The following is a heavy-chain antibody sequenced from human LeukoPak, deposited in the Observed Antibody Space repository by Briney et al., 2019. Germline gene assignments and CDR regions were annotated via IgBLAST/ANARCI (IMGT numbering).Heavy chain of an antibody. CDR2: IYYSGST. Sequence: SETLSLTCTVSGGSISSSSYYWGWIRQPPGKGLEWIGSIYYSGSTYYNPSLKSRVTISVDTSKNQFSLKLSSVTAADTAVYYCARHVSPSRQGYQLLPYFDYWGQGTLVTVSS. V-gene: IGHV4-39*01. J-gene: IGHJ4*02. D-gene: IGHD2-2*01. CDR3: ARHVSPSRQGYQLLPYFDY. CDR1: GGSISSSSYY.